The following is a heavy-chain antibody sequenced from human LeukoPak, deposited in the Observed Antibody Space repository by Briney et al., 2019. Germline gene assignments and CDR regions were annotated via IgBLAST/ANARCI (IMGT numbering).Heavy chain of an antibody. CDR1: GFTFSSYW. D-gene: IGHD1-26*01. V-gene: IGHV3-23*01. CDR2: ISGSGGST. Sequence: TGGSLRLSCAASGFTFSSYWMSWVRQAPGKGLEWVSAISGSGGSTYYADSVKGRFTISRDNSKNTLYLQMNSLRAEDTAVYYCAKSPYSGSYYFDYWGQGTLVTVSS. CDR3: AKSPYSGSYYFDY. J-gene: IGHJ4*02.